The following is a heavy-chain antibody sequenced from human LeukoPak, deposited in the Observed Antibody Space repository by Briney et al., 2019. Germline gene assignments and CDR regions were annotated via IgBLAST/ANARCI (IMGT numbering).Heavy chain of an antibody. D-gene: IGHD6-19*01. V-gene: IGHV3-21*01. CDR2: ISSSRSYI. Sequence: GGSLRLSCAASGFTFSSYSMNWVSQAPGKGLEWVSSISSSRSYIYYADSVKGRFTISRDNAKNSLYLQMNSLRAEDTAVYYCARDPVYSSGCPDYWGQGTLVTVSS. CDR1: GFTFSSYS. J-gene: IGHJ4*02. CDR3: ARDPVYSSGCPDY.